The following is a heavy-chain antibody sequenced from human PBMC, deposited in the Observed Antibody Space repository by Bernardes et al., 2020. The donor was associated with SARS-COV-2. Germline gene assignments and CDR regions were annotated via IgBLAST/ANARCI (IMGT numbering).Heavy chain of an antibody. CDR2: INSDGSST. CDR1: GFTFSSHW. Sequence: GGSLRLSCAASGFTFSSHWMYWVRQAPGKGLVWVSRINSDGSSTHHADSVKGRFTISRDNAKNILYLQMDSLRAEDTAVYYCTRAGVVGARILNYGMDVWGQGTTVTVSS. V-gene: IGHV3-74*01. CDR3: TRAGVVGARILNYGMDV. D-gene: IGHD1-26*01. J-gene: IGHJ6*02.